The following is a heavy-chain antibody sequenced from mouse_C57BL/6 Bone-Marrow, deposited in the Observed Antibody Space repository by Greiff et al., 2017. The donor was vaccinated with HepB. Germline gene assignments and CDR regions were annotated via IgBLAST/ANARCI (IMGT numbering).Heavy chain of an antibody. V-gene: IGHV1-26*01. CDR2: INPNNGGT. Sequence: EVQLQQSGPELVKPGASVKISCKASGYTFTDYYMNWVKQSHGKSLEWIGDINPNNGGTSYNQKFKGKATLTVDKSSSTAYMELRSLTSEDSAVYYCARGDWDFGYWGQGTTLTVSS. CDR1: GYTFTDYY. J-gene: IGHJ2*01. CDR3: ARGDWDFGY. D-gene: IGHD4-1*01.